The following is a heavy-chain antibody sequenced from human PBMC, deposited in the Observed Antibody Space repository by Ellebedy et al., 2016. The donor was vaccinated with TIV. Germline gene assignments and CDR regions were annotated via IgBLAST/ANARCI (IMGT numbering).Heavy chain of an antibody. CDR1: GFTFTTYA. V-gene: IGHV3-23*01. CDR3: ASGITLAGTGGY. CDR2: IGTGGNT. J-gene: IGHJ4*02. D-gene: IGHD6-19*01. Sequence: GESLKISCAASGFTFTTYAMHWVRQAPGKGLEWVSGIGTGGNTFYADSVRSRFTISRDNAKNSLSPQMISLRAEDTAVYYCASGITLAGTGGYWGQGTLVTVSS.